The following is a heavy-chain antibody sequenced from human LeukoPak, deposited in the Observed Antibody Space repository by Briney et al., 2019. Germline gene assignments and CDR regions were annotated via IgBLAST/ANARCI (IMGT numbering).Heavy chain of an antibody. D-gene: IGHD4-23*01. CDR2: ISYDETNK. CDR1: GFTFTNYA. CDR3: AKNNDYGGSYWYFDL. J-gene: IGHJ2*01. V-gene: IGHV3-30*04. Sequence: PGRSLRLSCVASGFTFTNYAMHWVRQAPGKGLEWVAVISYDETNKYYEDSVKGRFTISRDSSKNTLYLQMSSLRDEDTAVYYCAKNNDYGGSYWYFDLWGRGTLVTVSS.